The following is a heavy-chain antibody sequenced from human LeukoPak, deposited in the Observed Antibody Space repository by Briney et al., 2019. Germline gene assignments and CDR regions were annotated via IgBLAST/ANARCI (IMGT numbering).Heavy chain of an antibody. V-gene: IGHV3-23*01. Sequence: PGGSLRLSCAASGFTFSSYAMHWVRQAPGKGLEWVSGVSGGGFDTYYTDSVKGRFTISRDNSKDMVYLQMNSLRAEDTAVYYCTRRAGGNLYDLDNWGQGTLVTVSS. CDR3: TRRAGGNLYDLDN. J-gene: IGHJ4*02. CDR2: VSGGGFDT. D-gene: IGHD2-8*02. CDR1: GFTFSSYA.